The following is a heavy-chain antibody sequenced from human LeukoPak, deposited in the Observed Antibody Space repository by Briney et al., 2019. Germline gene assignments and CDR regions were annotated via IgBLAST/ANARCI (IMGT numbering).Heavy chain of an antibody. CDR3: TRARGYSYGYIDY. CDR1: GFSFGDYA. Sequence: PGGSLRLSCTASGFSFGDYAMSWVHLAPGKGLEWVGFIRTKAYGGTPEYAASVEGRFTISRDDSKSVAYLQMNSLKTEDTALYYCTRARGYSYGYIDYWGQGTLVTVSS. CDR2: IRTKAYGGTP. D-gene: IGHD5-18*01. V-gene: IGHV3-49*04. J-gene: IGHJ4*02.